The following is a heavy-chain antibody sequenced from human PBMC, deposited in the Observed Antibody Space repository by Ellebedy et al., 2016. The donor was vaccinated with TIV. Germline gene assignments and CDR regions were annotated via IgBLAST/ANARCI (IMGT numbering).Heavy chain of an antibody. CDR3: ARLGGSYYEFDY. V-gene: IGHV4-59*08. J-gene: IGHJ4*01. Sequence: MPSETLSLTCTFSDGSLNTYYGSRIRQLPGKGLEWIGYVYYRGTTNYNPSLESRVTVSVDMSKNQFSLRLTSVTAADTGVYYCARLGGSYYEFDYWGHGILVTVSS. CDR1: DGSLNTYY. CDR2: VYYRGTT. D-gene: IGHD1-26*01.